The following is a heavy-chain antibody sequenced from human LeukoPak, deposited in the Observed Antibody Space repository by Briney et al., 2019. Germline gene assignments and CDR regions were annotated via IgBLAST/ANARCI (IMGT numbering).Heavy chain of an antibody. Sequence: GGSLRLSCAASGFIFNNFALNWVRQAPGKGLEWVSDISDSGGDTYYADSVRGRFTISRDNFKNTLYLQMNSLRADDTATYYCARVIRYGSGNYYYFDYWGQGTLVTVSS. CDR2: ISDSGGDT. J-gene: IGHJ4*02. D-gene: IGHD3-10*01. V-gene: IGHV3-23*01. CDR1: GFIFNNFA. CDR3: ARVIRYGSGNYYYFDY.